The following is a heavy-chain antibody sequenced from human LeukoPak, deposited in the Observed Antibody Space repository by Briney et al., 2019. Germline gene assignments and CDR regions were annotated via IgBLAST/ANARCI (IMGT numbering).Heavy chain of an antibody. CDR2: IIPIFGTA. CDR1: GGTFSSYA. J-gene: IGHJ4*02. CDR3: ARASPVMYYFDY. V-gene: IGHV1-69*13. D-gene: IGHD2-8*01. Sequence: ASVKVSCKASGGTFSSYAISWVRQAPGQGLEWMGGIIPIFGTANYAQKFQGRVTITADESTSTDYMELSSLRSEDTAVYYCARASPVMYYFDYWGQGTLVTVSS.